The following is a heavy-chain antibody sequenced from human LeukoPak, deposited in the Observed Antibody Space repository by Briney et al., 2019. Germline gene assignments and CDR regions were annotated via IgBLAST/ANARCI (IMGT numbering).Heavy chain of an antibody. D-gene: IGHD6-19*01. CDR1: GFTFDDYG. V-gene: IGHV3-20*01. CDR2: INWNGGST. Sequence: GGSLTLSCAASGFTFDDYGMSWVRQAPGKGLELVCGINWNGGSTGYADSVKGRFPISRDNVKISLYLQMNSLRDEDTALYHCERVPSLSGWGGMDVWGQGTTVTVSS. J-gene: IGHJ6*02. CDR3: ERVPSLSGWGGMDV.